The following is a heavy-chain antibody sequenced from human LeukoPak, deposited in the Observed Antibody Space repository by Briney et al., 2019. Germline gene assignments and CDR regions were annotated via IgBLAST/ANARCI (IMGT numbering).Heavy chain of an antibody. CDR3: AKSRVEVAGTGGFDT. J-gene: IGHJ3*02. CDR1: GFTFAIYH. V-gene: IGHV3-23*01. D-gene: IGHD6-13*01. Sequence: GGSLRLSCAASGFTFAIYHMSWVRQAPGKGLEWVATIRGDGVYYADSVKGRFTISRDDSKNTVYVQMNSLQAEDTAVYYCAKSRVEVAGTGGFDTWGRGTLVAVSS. CDR2: IRGDGV.